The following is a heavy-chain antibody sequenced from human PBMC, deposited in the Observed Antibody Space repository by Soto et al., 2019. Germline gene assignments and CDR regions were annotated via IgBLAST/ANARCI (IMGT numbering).Heavy chain of an antibody. D-gene: IGHD3-10*01. CDR1: GGSISSGDYY. V-gene: IGHV4-30-4*01. CDR3: ARESATDQSYSGWFDP. J-gene: IGHJ5*02. CDR2: IYYSGST. Sequence: PSETLSLTCTVSGGSISSGDYYWSWIRQPPGKGLEWIGYIYYSGSTYYNPSLKSRVTISVDTSKNQFSLKLSSVTAADTAVYYCARESATDQSYSGWFDPWGQGTLVTVSS.